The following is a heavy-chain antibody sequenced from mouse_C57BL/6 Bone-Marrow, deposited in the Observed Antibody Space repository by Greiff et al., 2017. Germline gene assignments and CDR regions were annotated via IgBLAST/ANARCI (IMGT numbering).Heavy chain of an antibody. CDR2: ISSGGSYT. CDR1: GFTFSSYG. J-gene: IGHJ4*01. Sequence: EVKVVESGGDLVKPGGSLKLSCAASGFTFSSYGMSWVRQTPDKRLEWVATISSGGSYTYYPDSVKGRFTISRDNAKNTLYLQMSSLKSEDTAMYYCARQGRGYAMDYRGQGTSVTVSS. V-gene: IGHV5-6*01. CDR3: ARQGRGYAMDY.